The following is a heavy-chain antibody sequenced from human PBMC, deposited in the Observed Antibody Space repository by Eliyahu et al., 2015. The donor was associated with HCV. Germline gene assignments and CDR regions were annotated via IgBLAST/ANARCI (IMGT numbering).Heavy chain of an antibody. CDR2: TSGSGTAT. CDR1: GFIFNXYA. J-gene: IGHJ3*02. Sequence: EVRLLESGGALVQPGGSLRLSCAASGFIFNXYAMPWVRQAPGKGPEWVSTTSGSGTATQYVDSVKGRFTVSRDNPKNTVHLQMNSLRAEDTAVYYCAKSVLSFYNDSATYSKSAFETWGQGTMVTVSS. V-gene: IGHV3-23*01. CDR3: AKSVLSFYNDSATYSKSAFET. D-gene: IGHD2/OR15-2a*01.